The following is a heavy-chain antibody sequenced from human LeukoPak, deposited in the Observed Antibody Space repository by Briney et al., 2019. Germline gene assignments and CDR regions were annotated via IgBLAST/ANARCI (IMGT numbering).Heavy chain of an antibody. CDR3: AKSDSSGYYYFDY. D-gene: IGHD3-22*01. CDR2: ISGSGGST. Sequence: GGSLRLSCAASGFTFSSYAMSWVRQAPGKGLEWVSAISGSGGSTYYADSVKGWFTISRDNSKNTLYLQMNSLRAEDTAVYYCAKSDSSGYYYFDYWGQGTLVTVSS. J-gene: IGHJ4*02. V-gene: IGHV3-23*01. CDR1: GFTFSSYA.